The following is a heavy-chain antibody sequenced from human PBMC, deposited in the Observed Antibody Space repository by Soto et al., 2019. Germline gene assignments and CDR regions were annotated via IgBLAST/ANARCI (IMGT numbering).Heavy chain of an antibody. CDR3: ATKSIYIVTGNCEIASHT. CDR1: GYTLAEIS. V-gene: IGHV1-24*01. J-gene: IGHJ3*02. CDR2: FDPEDGET. D-gene: IGHD3-9*01. Sequence: GASVKVSSKVSGYTLAEISMLCRRPAPGKGREGMGGFDPEDGETIYAQKVQGRVTITEATSTDTAYMELSSLRSEDTAFYYWATKSIYIVTGNCEIASHTWREAPMVTV.